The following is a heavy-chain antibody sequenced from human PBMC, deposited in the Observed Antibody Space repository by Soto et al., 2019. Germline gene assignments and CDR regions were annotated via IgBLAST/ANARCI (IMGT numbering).Heavy chain of an antibody. CDR2: IIPIFGTA. J-gene: IGHJ3*01. Sequence: QVLLVQSGTEVKKPGSSVKVSCQASGGTSSDYALTWVRQAPGQGLEWMGGIIPIFGTANYAQRFQGRVSITADESSSTAYMELCSLKSEVTAVYYCAGSFKYGSGSFDALDVWGHGTMVMVSS. CDR3: AGSFKYGSGSFDALDV. D-gene: IGHD3-10*01. V-gene: IGHV1-69*01. CDR1: GGTSSDYA.